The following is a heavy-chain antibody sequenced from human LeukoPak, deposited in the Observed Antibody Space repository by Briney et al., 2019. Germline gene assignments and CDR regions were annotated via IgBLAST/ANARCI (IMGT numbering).Heavy chain of an antibody. D-gene: IGHD2-21*01. CDR1: GFTVSSQY. J-gene: IGHJ4*02. Sequence: GGSLRLSCAASGFTVSSQYMNWVRQAPGKGLEWVSVIHSGGVTYYADSVKGRFTISSDNSKNILYLQMDSLRADDTAIYYCASSVYSGSPTKSFDYWGRGTLITVSS. CDR3: ASSVYSGSPTKSFDY. CDR2: IHSGGVT. V-gene: IGHV3-53*01.